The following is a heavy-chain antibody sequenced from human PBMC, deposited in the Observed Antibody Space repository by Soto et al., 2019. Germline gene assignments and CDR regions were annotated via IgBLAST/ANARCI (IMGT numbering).Heavy chain of an antibody. CDR2: INAGNGNT. CDR1: GYTFTSYA. CDR3: AKDLAGTPSNWFDP. Sequence: ASVKVSCKASGYTFTSYAMHWVRQAPGQRLEWMGWINAGNGNTKYSQKFQGRVTITRDTSASTAYMELSSLRSEDTAVYYCAKDLAGTPSNWFDPWGQGTLVTVSS. V-gene: IGHV1-3*01. J-gene: IGHJ5*02. D-gene: IGHD1-1*01.